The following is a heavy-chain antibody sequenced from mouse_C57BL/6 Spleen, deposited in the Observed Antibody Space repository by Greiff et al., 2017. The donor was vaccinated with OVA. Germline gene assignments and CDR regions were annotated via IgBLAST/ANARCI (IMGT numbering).Heavy chain of an antibody. V-gene: IGHV6-3*01. Sequence: EVQRVESGGGLVQPGGSMKLSCVASGFTFSNYWMNWVRQSPEKGLEWVAQIRLKSDNYATHYAESVKGRFTISRDDSKSSVYMQMNNLRAEDTGIYYCTGTIHHYYGSRGYFDVWGTGTTVTVSS. D-gene: IGHD1-1*01. J-gene: IGHJ1*03. CDR1: GFTFSNYW. CDR2: IRLKSDNYAT. CDR3: TGTIHHYYGSRGYFDV.